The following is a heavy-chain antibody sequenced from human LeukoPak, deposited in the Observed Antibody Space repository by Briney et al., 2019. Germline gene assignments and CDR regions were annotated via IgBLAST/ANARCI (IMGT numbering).Heavy chain of an antibody. D-gene: IGHD2-21*02. CDR3: AIPGEYCGGDCYPRNYGMDV. CDR2: IIPIFGTA. V-gene: IGHV1-69*13. Sequence: SVKVSCKASGGTFSSYAISWVRQAPGQGLEWMGGIIPIFGTANYAQKFQGRVTITADESTSSAYMELSSLRSEDTAVYYCAIPGEYCGGDCYPRNYGMDVWGQGTTVTVSS. J-gene: IGHJ6*02. CDR1: GGTFSSYA.